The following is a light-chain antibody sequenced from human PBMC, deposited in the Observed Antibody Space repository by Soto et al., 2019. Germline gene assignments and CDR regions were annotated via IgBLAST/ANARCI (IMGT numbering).Light chain of an antibody. Sequence: EIVLTQSPATLSLPPGERATLSCRAIESISRYLAWYQQKPGPAPRPLXYDASSRATGIPARFSGSGSGTDFTLTISSLEPEDFAVYYCQQLTDWPPQWTFGQGTKVDIK. CDR1: ESISRY. CDR3: QQLTDWPPQWT. CDR2: DAS. V-gene: IGKV3-11*01. J-gene: IGKJ1*01.